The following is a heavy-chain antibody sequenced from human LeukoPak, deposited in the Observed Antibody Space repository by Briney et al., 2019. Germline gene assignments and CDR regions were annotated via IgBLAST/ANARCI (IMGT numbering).Heavy chain of an antibody. CDR3: ARATRRSGSYDRVIDY. CDR1: RYTFTSYA. D-gene: IGHD1-26*01. V-gene: IGHV7-4-1*02. CDR2: INTNTGNP. Sequence: ASVKVSCKASRYTFTSYAMNWVRQAPGQGLEWMGWINTNTGNPTYAQGFTGRFVFSLDTSVSTAYLQISSLKAEDTAVYYCARATRRSGSYDRVIDYWGQGTLVTVSS. J-gene: IGHJ4*02.